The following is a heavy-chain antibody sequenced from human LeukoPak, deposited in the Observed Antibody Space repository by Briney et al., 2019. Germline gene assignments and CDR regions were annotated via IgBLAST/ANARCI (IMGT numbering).Heavy chain of an antibody. CDR1: GDSVSSNTAT. Sequence: SQTLSLTCVISGDSVSSNTATWNWIRQSPSRGLEWLGRTYYKSKWYNDYAVLVKSRITNNPDTSKNQFSLQLNSVSPDDTAVYYCARDAAPYCDSDCYVLDIWGQGTMVTVSS. J-gene: IGHJ3*02. D-gene: IGHD2-21*01. CDR2: TYYKSKWYN. V-gene: IGHV6-1*01. CDR3: ARDAAPYCDSDCYVLDI.